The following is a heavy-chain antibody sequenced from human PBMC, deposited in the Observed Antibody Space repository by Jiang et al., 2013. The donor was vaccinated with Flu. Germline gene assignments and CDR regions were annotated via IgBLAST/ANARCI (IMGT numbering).Heavy chain of an antibody. CDR2: IYYSGST. D-gene: IGHD3-10*01. CDR1: GGSISSYY. J-gene: IGHJ4*02. CDR3: ASAYYYGSGSYYFDY. Sequence: GPGLVKPSETLSLTCTVSGGSISSYYWSWIRQPPGKGLEWIGYIYYSGSTNYNPSLKSRVTISVDTSKNQFSLKLSSVTAADTAVYYCASAYYYGSGSYYFDYWGQGTLVTVSS. V-gene: IGHV4-59*01.